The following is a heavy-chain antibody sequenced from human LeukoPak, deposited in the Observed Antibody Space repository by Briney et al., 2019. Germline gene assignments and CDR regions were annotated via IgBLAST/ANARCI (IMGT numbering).Heavy chain of an antibody. V-gene: IGHV3-30*04. J-gene: IGHJ4*02. Sequence: GSLRLSCTASGFTFSSYAIHWVRQAPGKGLEWVALISYDGNNKYYADSVKGRFTISRDNSRNTLYLQMNSLRAEDTAVYYCARDSPTVYCSSTSCYKYYFDYWGQGTLVTVSS. CDR3: ARDSPTVYCSSTSCYKYYFDY. D-gene: IGHD2-2*01. CDR2: ISYDGNNK. CDR1: GFTFSSYA.